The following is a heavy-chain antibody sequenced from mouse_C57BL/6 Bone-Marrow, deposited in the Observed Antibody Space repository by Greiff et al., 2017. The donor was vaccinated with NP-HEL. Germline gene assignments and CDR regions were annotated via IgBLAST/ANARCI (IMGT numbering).Heavy chain of an antibody. V-gene: IGHV5-12*01. D-gene: IGHD1-1*02. J-gene: IGHJ2*01. CDR3: ARQVLYYGYYFDY. Sequence: EVKLVESGGGLVQPGGSLKLSCAASGFTFSDYYMYWVRQTPEKRLEWVAYISNGGGSTYYPATVKGRFTISRDNAKNTLYLQMSLLKSEDTALYYCARQVLYYGYYFDYWGQGTTLTVSS. CDR1: GFTFSDYY. CDR2: ISNGGGST.